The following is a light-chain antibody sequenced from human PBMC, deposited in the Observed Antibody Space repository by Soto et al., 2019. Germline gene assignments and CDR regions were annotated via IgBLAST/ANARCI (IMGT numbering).Light chain of an antibody. CDR1: QSVRSY. Sequence: EIVLTQSPATLSLSPGERATLSCRASQSVRSYLAWYQQKHGQAPRLLIYYASNRATGIPARFSGGGSGTDFTLTISSLEPEDFAVYYCQQRSNWPPTFGQGTKLEIK. J-gene: IGKJ2*01. CDR2: YAS. CDR3: QQRSNWPPT. V-gene: IGKV3-11*01.